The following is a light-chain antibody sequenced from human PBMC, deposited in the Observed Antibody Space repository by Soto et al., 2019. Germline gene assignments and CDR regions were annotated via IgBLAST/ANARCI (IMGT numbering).Light chain of an antibody. CDR3: SSYTSSSTLDVV. CDR2: DVS. CDR1: SSDIGGYKY. V-gene: IGLV2-14*01. Sequence: QSALSQPASVSGSPGQSITISCTGTSSDIGGYKYVSWYQQNPGKAPKLMIYDVSNRPSGVSNRFSGSKSGNTSSLTISGLQSEDEAYYYCSSYTSSSTLDVVFGGGTKLTVL. J-gene: IGLJ2*01.